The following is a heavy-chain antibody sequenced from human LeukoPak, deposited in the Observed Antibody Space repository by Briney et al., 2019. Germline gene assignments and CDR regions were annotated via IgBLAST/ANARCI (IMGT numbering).Heavy chain of an antibody. J-gene: IGHJ5*02. V-gene: IGHV4-59*01. CDR1: GASMRSYY. CDR3: ARVSSEWVAQHLAP. Sequence: SETLSLTCTVSGASMRSYYWSWIRQSPGKGLEWIGYIYYDGSTTYNPSLKSRVTISVDTSRKQFSLKLSSVTAADTAVYYCARVSSEWVAQHLAPWGQGIRVTVSS. CDR2: IYYDGST. D-gene: IGHD6-19*01.